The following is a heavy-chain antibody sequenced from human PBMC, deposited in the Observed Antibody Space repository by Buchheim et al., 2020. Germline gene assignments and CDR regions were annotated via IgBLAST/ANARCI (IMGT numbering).Heavy chain of an antibody. D-gene: IGHD3-16*01. CDR1: GFTFSSYS. J-gene: IGHJ2*01. Sequence: EVQLVESGGGLVQPGGCLRLSCAASGFTFSSYSMNWVRQAPGKGLEWVSYISGSGTSTYYADSVKGRFTISRDNAKQSLSLQMNSLRAEDTAVYYCARDYDWYFDLWGRGTL. CDR3: ARDYDWYFDL. CDR2: ISGSGTST. V-gene: IGHV3-48*04.